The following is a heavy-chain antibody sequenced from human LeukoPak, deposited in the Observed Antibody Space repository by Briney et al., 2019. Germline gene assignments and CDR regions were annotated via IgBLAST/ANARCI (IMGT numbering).Heavy chain of an antibody. CDR3: ARDASGSSTGLIDS. D-gene: IGHD1-26*01. J-gene: IGHJ4*02. CDR2: ISTTSYYI. Sequence: PGGSLRLSCVASGFTLRSYGMNWVRQAPGKGLEWVSYISTTSYYIYYADSVKGRFTISRDDAKNSLYLQTNSLRAEDTAVYYCARDASGSSTGLIDSWGQGTLVTVSS. CDR1: GFTLRSYG. V-gene: IGHV3-21*01.